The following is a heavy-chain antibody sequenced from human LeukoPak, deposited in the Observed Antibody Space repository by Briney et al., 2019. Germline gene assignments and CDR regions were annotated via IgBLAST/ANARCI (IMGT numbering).Heavy chain of an antibody. V-gene: IGHV4-34*01. J-gene: IGHJ4*02. CDR2: FKHSGST. Sequence: SETLFLTCSVYGGSFSGYYWRSIRQPPGKGQEWIGEFKHSGSTNYNPSLKSRVIISVDTSQNQFSLKLISVTAADTAVYYCARLAYGSWSYYALTSDYWRQGTMVTVSS. CDR1: GGSFSGYY. CDR3: ARLAYGSWSYYALTSDY. D-gene: IGHD3-10*01.